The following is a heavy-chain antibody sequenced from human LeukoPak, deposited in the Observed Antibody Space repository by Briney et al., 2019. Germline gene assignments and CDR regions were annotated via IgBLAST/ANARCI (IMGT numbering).Heavy chain of an antibody. CDR2: ITLSSTTI. V-gene: IGHV3-48*02. CDR3: ARGHSMDV. CDR1: GFTFDDYG. J-gene: IGHJ6*02. Sequence: PGGSLRLSCAASGFTFDDYGMSWVRQAPGKGLEWASYITLSSTTIYYADSVKGRFTISRDNAKNSLYLQVSSLRDEDTAVYYCARGHSMDVWGQGTTVTVSS.